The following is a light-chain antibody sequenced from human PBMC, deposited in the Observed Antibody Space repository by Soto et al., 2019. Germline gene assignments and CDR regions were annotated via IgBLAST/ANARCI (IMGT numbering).Light chain of an antibody. Sequence: QLVLTQPASVSGSPGQSITISCTGTSSDVGGYNYVSWYQQHPGKAPKLMIYEVSNRPSGVSNRLSGSKSGNTASLTISGLQADDEADYYCSSYTSSSILVFGGGTKLTVL. CDR2: EVS. V-gene: IGLV2-14*01. CDR1: SSDVGGYNY. J-gene: IGLJ2*01. CDR3: SSYTSSSILV.